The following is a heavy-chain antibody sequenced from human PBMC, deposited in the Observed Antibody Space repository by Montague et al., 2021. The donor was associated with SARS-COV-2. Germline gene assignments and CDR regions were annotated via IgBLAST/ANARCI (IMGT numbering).Heavy chain of an antibody. J-gene: IGHJ4*02. CDR2: TYYRSEWYS. CDR3: ARAERGSCGDGNCYQYFFNY. V-gene: IGHV6-1*01. CDR1: GDSVSTNSRT. Sequence: CAISGDSVSTNSRTWNWVTLSPSTGLEWLGRTYYRSEWYSDYSVSVKSRISINPDTSKNQFSLQLNSVTPEDTAVYYCARAERGSCGDGNCYQYFFNYWGQGTLVTVSS. D-gene: IGHD2-15*01.